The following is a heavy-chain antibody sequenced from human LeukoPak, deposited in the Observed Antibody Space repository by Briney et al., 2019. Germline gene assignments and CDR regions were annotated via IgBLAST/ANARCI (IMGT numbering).Heavy chain of an antibody. CDR3: ARALGYSGYVYYYYMDV. Sequence: SETLSLTCAVSGYSVSSGYYWGWIRQPPGKGLEWIGSLYHTGSTYYNPSLKSRVTISLDTSKNHFPLKLSSVTAADTAVYYCARALGYSGYVYYYYMDVWGKGTTVTVSS. CDR1: GYSVSSGYY. V-gene: IGHV4-38-2*01. CDR2: LYHTGST. D-gene: IGHD5-12*01. J-gene: IGHJ6*03.